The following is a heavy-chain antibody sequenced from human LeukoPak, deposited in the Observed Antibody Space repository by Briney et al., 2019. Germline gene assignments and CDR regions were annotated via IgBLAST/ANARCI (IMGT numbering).Heavy chain of an antibody. CDR2: INHSGYT. V-gene: IGHV4-34*01. D-gene: IGHD4-17*01. Sequence: SSETLSLTCAVSGVSSNNYYWSWVRQTPGKGLEWIGEINHSGYTNDSPSLKSRVTLSIDTSRKQFSLNLRSVTVADTGIYYFTRTTTGHDYWGQGTLVTVSS. CDR3: TRTTTGHDY. CDR1: GVSSNNYY. J-gene: IGHJ4*02.